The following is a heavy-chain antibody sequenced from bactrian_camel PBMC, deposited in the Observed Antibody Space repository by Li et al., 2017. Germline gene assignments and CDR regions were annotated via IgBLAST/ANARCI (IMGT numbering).Heavy chain of an antibody. CDR2: IYTGSGNT. CDR1: GSIYSDAC. D-gene: IGHD2*01. Sequence: VQLVESGGGSVQAGGSLRLSCGASGSIYSDACVGWLRQAPGKEREGVARIYTGSGNTYYADSVKGRFTISQDNAKNTLYLQLNSLKTEDTAMYYCTNRFYYTDTANYWGQGTQVTVS. V-gene: IGHV3S1*01. CDR3: TNRFYYTDTANY. J-gene: IGHJ4*01.